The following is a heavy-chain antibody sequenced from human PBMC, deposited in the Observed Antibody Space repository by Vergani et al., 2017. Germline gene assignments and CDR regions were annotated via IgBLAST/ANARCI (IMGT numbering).Heavy chain of an antibody. CDR3: AKDGGGSSFDY. CDR2: ISYDGSNK. CDR1: GFTFSSYG. Sequence: QVQLVESGGGVVQPGRSLRLSCAASGFTFSSYGMHWVRQAPGKGLEWVAVISYDGSNKYYADSVKGRFTISRDNFKNTLYLQMNSLRAEDTAVYYCAKDGGGSSFDYWGQGTLVTVSS. V-gene: IGHV3-30*18. J-gene: IGHJ4*02. D-gene: IGHD1-26*01.